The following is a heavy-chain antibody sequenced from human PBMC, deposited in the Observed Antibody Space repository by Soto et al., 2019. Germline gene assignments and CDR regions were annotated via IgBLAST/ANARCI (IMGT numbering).Heavy chain of an antibody. V-gene: IGHV3-21*01. D-gene: IGHD3-16*02. CDR3: ARVSQSFIEYFQH. CDR2: ISSSSSYI. J-gene: IGHJ1*01. CDR1: GFTFSSYS. Sequence: EVQLVESGGGLVKPGGSLRLSCAASGFTFSSYSMNWVRQAPGKGLEWVSSISSSSSYIYYADSVKGRFTISRDNAKNSLYLQMNSLRAEDTAVYYCARVSQSFIEYFQHWGQGTLVTVSS.